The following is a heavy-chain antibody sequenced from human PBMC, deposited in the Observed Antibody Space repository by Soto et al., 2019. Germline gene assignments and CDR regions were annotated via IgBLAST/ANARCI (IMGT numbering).Heavy chain of an antibody. CDR2: ISGSGGST. V-gene: IGHV3-23*01. Sequence: GGSLRLSCAASGITFSSYAMSWVRQAPGKGLEWVSAISGSGGSTYYADSVKGRFTISRDNSKNTLYLQMNSLRAEDTAVYYCAKGQYCSGTSCSNWFDPWGQGTLVTVSS. D-gene: IGHD2-2*01. J-gene: IGHJ5*02. CDR1: GITFSSYA. CDR3: AKGQYCSGTSCSNWFDP.